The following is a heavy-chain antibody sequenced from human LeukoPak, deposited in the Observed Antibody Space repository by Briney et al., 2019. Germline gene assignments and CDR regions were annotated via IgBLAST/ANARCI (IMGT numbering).Heavy chain of an antibody. J-gene: IGHJ4*02. CDR2: ISYDGSNK. CDR3: ARDVDTATQRDY. CDR1: GFTFSYYA. D-gene: IGHD5-18*01. V-gene: IGHV3-30*04. Sequence: GGSLRLSCAASGFTFSYYAIHWVRQAPGKGLEWVAVISYDGSNKFYADSVQGRFTISRDNSKNTLYLQMNSLRAEDTAVYYCARDVDTATQRDYWGQGTLVTVSS.